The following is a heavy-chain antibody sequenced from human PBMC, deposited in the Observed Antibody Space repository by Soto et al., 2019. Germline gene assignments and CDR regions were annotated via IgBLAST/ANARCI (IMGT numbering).Heavy chain of an antibody. D-gene: IGHD6-13*01. J-gene: IGHJ6*02. Sequence: SQTLSLTCAISGDSVSSNSAAWNWIRQSPSRGLEWLGRTYYRSKWYNDYAVSVKSRITINPDTSKNQFSLQLNSVTPEDTAVYYCAREYSSRGVYYYYGMDVWGQGTTVTVSS. CDR3: AREYSSRGVYYYYGMDV. CDR2: TYYRSKWYN. V-gene: IGHV6-1*01. CDR1: GDSVSSNSAA.